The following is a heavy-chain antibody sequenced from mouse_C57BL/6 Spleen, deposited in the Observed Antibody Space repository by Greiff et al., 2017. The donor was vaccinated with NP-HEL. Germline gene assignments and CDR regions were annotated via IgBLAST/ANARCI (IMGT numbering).Heavy chain of an antibody. CDR2: INPSNGGT. J-gene: IGHJ1*03. CDR1: GYTFTSYW. Sequence: QVQLQQPGTELVKPGASVKLSCKASGYTFTSYWMHWVKQRPGQGLEWIGNINPSNGGTNYNENFKSKATLTVDKSSSTAYMQLSSLTSEDSAVYYCARSGVYYYGSPLYFDVWGTGTTVTVSS. CDR3: ARSGVYYYGSPLYFDV. D-gene: IGHD1-1*01. V-gene: IGHV1-53*01.